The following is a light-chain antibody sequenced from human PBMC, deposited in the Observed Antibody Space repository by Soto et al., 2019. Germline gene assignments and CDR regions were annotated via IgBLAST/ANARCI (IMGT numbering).Light chain of an antibody. CDR2: DVS. CDR1: SSDVGSYNR. V-gene: IGLV2-18*02. CDR3: SSYTSSSTYV. J-gene: IGLJ1*01. Sequence: TSSDVGSYNRVSWYQQPPGTAPKVMIYDVSNRPSGVPDRFSGSRSGNTASLTISGLQAEDESDYYCSSYTSSSTYVFGTGTKVTVL.